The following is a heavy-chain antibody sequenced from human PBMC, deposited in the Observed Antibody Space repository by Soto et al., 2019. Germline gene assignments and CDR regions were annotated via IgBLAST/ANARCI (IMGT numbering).Heavy chain of an antibody. CDR1: GGSISSYY. D-gene: IGHD2-15*01. CDR3: ARDLYCSGGSCYTYYYGMDV. V-gene: IGHV4-59*01. J-gene: IGHJ6*02. CDR2: IYNSGST. Sequence: SETLSLTCTVSGGSISSYYWSWIRQPPGKGLEWIGNIYNSGSTNYNPSLKSRVTISVDTSKNQFSLKLSSVTAADTAVYYCARDLYCSGGSCYTYYYGMDVWGQGTTVTVSS.